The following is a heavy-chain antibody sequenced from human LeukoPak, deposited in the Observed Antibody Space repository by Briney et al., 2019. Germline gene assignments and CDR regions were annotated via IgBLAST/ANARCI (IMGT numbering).Heavy chain of an antibody. CDR3: ARHVYISGGPWFDP. D-gene: IGHD6-19*01. CDR2: IYYSGST. J-gene: IGHJ5*02. V-gene: IGHV4-31*03. Sequence: SQTLSLTCTVSGGSISSGGYYWSWIRQHPGKGLEWIGYIYYSGSTYYNPSLNSRVTISVDTSKNQFSLKLDSVTATDTAVYYCARHVYISGGPWFDPWGQGTLVTVSS. CDR1: GGSISSGGYY.